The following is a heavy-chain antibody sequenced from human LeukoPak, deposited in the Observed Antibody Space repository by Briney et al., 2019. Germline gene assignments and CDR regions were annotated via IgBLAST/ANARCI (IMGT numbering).Heavy chain of an antibody. J-gene: IGHJ6*02. Sequence: SETLSLTCTVSGGSISSSSYYWGWIRQPPGKGLEWIGSIYYSGSTYYNPSLKSRVTISVDTFKNQFSLKLSSVTAADTAVYYCAYCSSTSCYKGYYYGMDVWGQGTLVTVSS. D-gene: IGHD2-2*02. CDR1: GGSISSSSYY. CDR2: IYYSGST. CDR3: AYCSSTSCYKGYYYGMDV. V-gene: IGHV4-39*01.